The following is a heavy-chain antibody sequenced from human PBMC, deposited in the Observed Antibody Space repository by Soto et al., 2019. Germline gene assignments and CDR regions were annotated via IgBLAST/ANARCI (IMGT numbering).Heavy chain of an antibody. CDR2: IYWDDDK. J-gene: IGHJ5*02. CDR3: AHRPHYGSGSYGWFDP. CDR1: GFSLSTSGVG. Sequence: SGPTLVNPTQTLTLTCTFSGFSLSTSGVGVGWIRQPPGKALEWLALIYWDDDKRYSPSLKSRLTITKDTSKNQVVLTMTNMDPVDTATYYCAHRPHYGSGSYGWFDPWGQGTLVTVSS. D-gene: IGHD3-10*01. V-gene: IGHV2-5*02.